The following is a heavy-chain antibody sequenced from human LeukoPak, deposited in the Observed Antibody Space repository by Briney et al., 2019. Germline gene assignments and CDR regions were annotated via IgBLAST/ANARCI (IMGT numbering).Heavy chain of an antibody. CDR3: ARLKYYYDSSGYRAEYFQH. CDR2: INHSGST. J-gene: IGHJ1*01. D-gene: IGHD3-22*01. Sequence: SETLSLTCTVSGGSINSSSYYWGWIRQSPGKGLEWIGEINHSGSTNYNPSLKSRVTISVDTSKNQFSLKLSSVTAADTAVYYCARLKYYYDSSGYRAEYFQHWGQGTLVTVSS. V-gene: IGHV4-39*07. CDR1: GGSINSSSYY.